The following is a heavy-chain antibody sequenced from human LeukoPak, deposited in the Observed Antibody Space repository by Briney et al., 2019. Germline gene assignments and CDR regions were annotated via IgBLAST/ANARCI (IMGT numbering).Heavy chain of an antibody. D-gene: IGHD5-18*01. CDR1: GGTFSSYA. J-gene: IGHJ6*03. Sequence: SVKVSCKASGGTFSSYAISWVRQAPGQGLEWMGGIIPIFGTVNYAQKFQGRVTITTDESTSTAYMELSSLRSEDTAVYYCARGTAMDLYYYYMDVWGKGTTVTVSS. CDR2: IIPIFGTV. V-gene: IGHV1-69*05. CDR3: ARGTAMDLYYYYMDV.